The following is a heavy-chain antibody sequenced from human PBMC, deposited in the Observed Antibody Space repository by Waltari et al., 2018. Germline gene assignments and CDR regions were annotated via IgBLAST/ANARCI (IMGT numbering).Heavy chain of an antibody. V-gene: IGHV3-66*02. CDR2: IYSGGST. Sequence: EVQLVESGGGLVQPGGSLRLSCAASGFTVSSNYMSWVRQAPGKGREWVSVIYSGGSTYYADSVKGRFTISRDNSKNTLYLQMNSLRAEDTAVYYCARDPTVTTSSADDYWGQGTLVTVSS. CDR1: GFTVSSNY. J-gene: IGHJ4*02. D-gene: IGHD4-17*01. CDR3: ARDPTVTTSSADDY.